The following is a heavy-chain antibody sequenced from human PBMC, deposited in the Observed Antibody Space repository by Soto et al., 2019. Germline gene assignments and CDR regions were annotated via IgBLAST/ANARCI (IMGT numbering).Heavy chain of an antibody. V-gene: IGHV3-73*01. CDR3: IAYCSCGNCYNTYLYN. D-gene: IGHD2-15*01. CDR1: GLTFSGSA. J-gene: IGHJ4*02. CDR2: IRSKANNYAT. Sequence: PGGSLRLSCAASGLTFSGSAMHWVRQASGKGLEWVGRIRSKANNYATAYAASVKGRFTISRDDSKNTAYLQMNSLKTEDTAVYYCIAYCSCGNCYNTYLYNWGQGARVTVSS.